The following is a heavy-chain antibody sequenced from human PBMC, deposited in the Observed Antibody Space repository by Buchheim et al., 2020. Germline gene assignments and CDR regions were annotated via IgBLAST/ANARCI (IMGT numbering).Heavy chain of an antibody. J-gene: IGHJ4*02. CDR2: ISGSGGST. CDR3: ARDYYDSSGYYYDVPFDY. D-gene: IGHD3-22*01. Sequence: EVQLLESGGGLVQPGGSLRLSCAASGFTFSSYAMSWVRQAPGKGLEWVSAISGSGGSTYYADSVKGRFTISRANSKNTLYLQMNSLRAEDTAVYYCARDYYDSSGYYYDVPFDYWGQGTL. CDR1: GFTFSSYA. V-gene: IGHV3-23*01.